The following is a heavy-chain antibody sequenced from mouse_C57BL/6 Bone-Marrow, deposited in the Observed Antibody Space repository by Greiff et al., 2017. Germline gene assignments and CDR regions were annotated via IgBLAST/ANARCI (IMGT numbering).Heavy chain of an antibody. CDR3: ARDEYDYFYAMDY. D-gene: IGHD2-4*01. CDR1: GFTFTDYY. CDR2: VYPYNGGT. J-gene: IGHJ4*01. V-gene: IGHV1-36*01. Sequence: VQLKESGPVLVKPGPSVKISCKASGFTFTDYYMHWVKQSHGKSLEWIGLVYPYNGGTSYNQKFKGKATLTVDTSSSTAYMELNSLTSEDSAVYYGARDEYDYFYAMDYWGQGTSVTVSS.